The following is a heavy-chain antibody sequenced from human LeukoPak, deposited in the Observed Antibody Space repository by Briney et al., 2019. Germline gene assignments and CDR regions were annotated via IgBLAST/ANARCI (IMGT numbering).Heavy chain of an antibody. CDR2: ISASDGST. V-gene: IGHV3-23*01. CDR1: GFTFSSYA. J-gene: IGHJ4*02. Sequence: GGSLRLSCAASGFTFSSYAMSWFRQAPGKGLEWVSAISASDGSTYYADSVKGRFTISRDSSKNTLYLQMNSLRAEDTAEYYCAKTSGYDFFYFDCWGQGTLVTVSS. D-gene: IGHD5-12*01. CDR3: AKTSGYDFFYFDC.